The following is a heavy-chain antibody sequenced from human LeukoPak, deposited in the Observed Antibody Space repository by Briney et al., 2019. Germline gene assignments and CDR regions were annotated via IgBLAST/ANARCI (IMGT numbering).Heavy chain of an antibody. CDR2: IKEDGSEK. V-gene: IGHV3-7*01. Sequence: ETLSLTCTVSGGSISSYYWSWIRQPPGKGLDWVANIKEDGSEKYYVDSVKGRFIISRDNAKNSLYLQMNNLRAEDTAVYYCASYRSGLVIWGQGTLVTVSS. D-gene: IGHD6-19*01. J-gene: IGHJ4*02. CDR3: ASYRSGLVI. CDR1: GGSISSYY.